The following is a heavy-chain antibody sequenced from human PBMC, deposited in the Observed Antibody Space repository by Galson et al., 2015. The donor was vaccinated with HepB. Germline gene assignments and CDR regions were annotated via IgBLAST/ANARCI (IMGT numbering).Heavy chain of an antibody. CDR3: ASGWFDYYDSSGYPAYFDY. Sequence: SVKVSCKASGYTFTSYAMNWVRQAPGQGLEWMGWINTNTGNPTYAQGFTGRFVFSLDTSVSTAYLQISSLKAEDTAVYYCASGWFDYYDSSGYPAYFDYWGQGTLVTVSS. J-gene: IGHJ4*02. V-gene: IGHV7-4-1*02. CDR2: INTNTGNP. CDR1: GYTFTSYA. D-gene: IGHD3-22*01.